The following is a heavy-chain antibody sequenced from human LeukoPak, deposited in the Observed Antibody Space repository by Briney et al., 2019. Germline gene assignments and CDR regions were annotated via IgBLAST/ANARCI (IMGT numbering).Heavy chain of an antibody. CDR2: ISYDGRKR. CDR1: GFTFSDFG. Sequence: AGGSLRLSCAASGFTFSDFGMHWVRQAPGKGLEWVADISYDGRKRDHADSVRGRFSISRDNSKNTLNLQMDSLRPEDTAVYYCVTDITMVRGGTWGRGTLVTVSS. J-gene: IGHJ5*02. D-gene: IGHD3-10*01. V-gene: IGHV3-30*19. CDR3: VTDITMVRGGT.